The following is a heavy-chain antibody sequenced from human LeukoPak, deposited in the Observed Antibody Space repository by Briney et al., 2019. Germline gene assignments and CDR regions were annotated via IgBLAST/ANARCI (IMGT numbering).Heavy chain of an antibody. J-gene: IGHJ5*02. Sequence: PGGSLRLSCAASGFTFSSYGMHWVRQAPGKGLEWVAFIRYDGSNKYYADSVKGRFTISRDNSKNTLYLQMNSLRAEDTAVYYCARVGPPTYGSGSYLGQNWFDPWGQGTLVTVSS. CDR3: ARVGPPTYGSGSYLGQNWFDP. V-gene: IGHV3-30*02. CDR2: IRYDGSNK. CDR1: GFTFSSYG. D-gene: IGHD3-10*01.